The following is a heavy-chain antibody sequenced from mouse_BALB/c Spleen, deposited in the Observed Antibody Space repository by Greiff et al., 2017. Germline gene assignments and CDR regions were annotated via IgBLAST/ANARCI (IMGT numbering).Heavy chain of an antibody. J-gene: IGHJ4*01. Sequence: VQVVESGPGLVAPSQSLSITCTVSGFSLTSYGVHWVRQPPGKGLEWLGVIWAGGSTNYNSALMSRLSISKDNSKSQVFLKMNSLQTDDTAMYYCAREDTTEGNAMDDWGQGTSVTVSS. D-gene: IGHD1-1*01. CDR3: AREDTTEGNAMDD. CDR1: GFSLTSYG. V-gene: IGHV2-9*02. CDR2: IWAGGST.